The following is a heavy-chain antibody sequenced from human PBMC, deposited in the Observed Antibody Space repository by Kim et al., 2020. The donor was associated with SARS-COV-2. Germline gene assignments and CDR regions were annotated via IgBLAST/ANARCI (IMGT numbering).Heavy chain of an antibody. Sequence: SRVTISVDTSKNQFSLKLSSVTAADTAVYYCARAYSSGWSYYYYYGMDVWGQGTTVTVSS. CDR3: ARAYSSGWSYYYYYGMDV. V-gene: IGHV4-30-2*04. J-gene: IGHJ6*02. D-gene: IGHD6-19*01.